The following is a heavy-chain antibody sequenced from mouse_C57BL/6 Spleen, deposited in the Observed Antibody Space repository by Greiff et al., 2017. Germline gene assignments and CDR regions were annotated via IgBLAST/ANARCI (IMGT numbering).Heavy chain of an antibody. CDR3: TRDGFFYYGSSYYWYFDV. D-gene: IGHD1-1*01. Sequence: EVKLMESGEGLVKPGGSLKLSCAASGFTFSSYAMSWVRQTPEKRLEWVAYISSGGDYIYYADTVKGRFTISRDNARNTLYLQMSSLKSEDTAMYYCTRDGFFYYGSSYYWYFDVWGTGTTVTVSS. CDR2: ISSGGDYI. V-gene: IGHV5-9-1*02. J-gene: IGHJ1*03. CDR1: GFTFSSYA.